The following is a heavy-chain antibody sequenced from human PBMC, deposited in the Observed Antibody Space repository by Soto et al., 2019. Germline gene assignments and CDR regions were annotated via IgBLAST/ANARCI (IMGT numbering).Heavy chain of an antibody. V-gene: IGHV3-7*05. J-gene: IGHJ4*02. Sequence: SLRLSCAASGFTFSSYWMSWVRQAPGKGLEWVANIKQDGSEKYYVDSVKGRFTISRDNAKNSLYLQMNSLRAEDTVVYYCARDSNYYDSSGLDYWGQGTLVTVSS. D-gene: IGHD3-22*01. CDR2: IKQDGSEK. CDR1: GFTFSSYW. CDR3: ARDSNYYDSSGLDY.